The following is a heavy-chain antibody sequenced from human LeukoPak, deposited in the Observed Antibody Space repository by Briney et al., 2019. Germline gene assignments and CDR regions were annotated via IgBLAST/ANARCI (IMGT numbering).Heavy chain of an antibody. CDR3: ARQIASAGTAGFDF. D-gene: IGHD6-13*01. V-gene: IGHV4-4*07. CDR1: GGSISSYY. J-gene: IGHJ4*02. CDR2: IYSTEST. Sequence: SETLSLTCTVSGGSISSYYWSWIRQPAGKGLEWIGRIYSTESTNYNPSLKSRVTMSVDTSKNQFSLRLRSVTRADTAVYYCARQIASAGTAGFDFWGQGALVTVSS.